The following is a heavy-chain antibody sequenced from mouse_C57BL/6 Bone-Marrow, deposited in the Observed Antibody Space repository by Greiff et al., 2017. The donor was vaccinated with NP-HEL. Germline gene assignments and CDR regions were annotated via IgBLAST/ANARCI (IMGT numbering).Heavy chain of an antibody. J-gene: IGHJ2*01. Sequence: VQLQQSGPVLVKPGASVKMSCKASGYTFTDYYMNWVKQSHGKSLEWIGVINPYNGGTSYNQKFKGKATLTVDKSSSTAYMELNSLTSADSAVYYCARPIYYDYDGTYYFDYWGQGTTLTVSS. CDR1: GYTFTDYY. D-gene: IGHD2-4*01. CDR3: ARPIYYDYDGTYYFDY. V-gene: IGHV1-19*01. CDR2: INPYNGGT.